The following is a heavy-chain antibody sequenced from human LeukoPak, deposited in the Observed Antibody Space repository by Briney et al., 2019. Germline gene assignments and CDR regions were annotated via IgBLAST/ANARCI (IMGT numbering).Heavy chain of an antibody. CDR2: IRSKAYGGTT. Sequence: PGRSLRLSCTASGFTFGDYAMSWLRQAPGKGLEWVGFIRSKAYGGTTEYAASVKGRLTISRDDSKSIAYLQMNSLKTEDTAVYYCTRQVVPAAIGWFDPWGQGTLVTVSS. D-gene: IGHD2-2*01. V-gene: IGHV3-49*03. J-gene: IGHJ5*02. CDR3: TRQVVPAAIGWFDP. CDR1: GFTFGDYA.